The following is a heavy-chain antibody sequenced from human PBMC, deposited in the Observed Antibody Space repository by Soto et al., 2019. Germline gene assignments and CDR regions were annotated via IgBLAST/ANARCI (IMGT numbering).Heavy chain of an antibody. J-gene: IGHJ3*02. Sequence: ASVKVSCKTSGYTFTNHEINWVRQAPGQGLEWMGWINPNYANTNYAQKLQGRVTMTTDTSTSTAYMDLRSLTSDETAVYYCARDRVAGSRRVAFDNWGQGTMVTVSS. CDR3: ARDRVAGSRRVAFDN. V-gene: IGHV1-18*04. CDR2: INPNYANT. CDR1: GYTFTNHE. D-gene: IGHD2-15*01.